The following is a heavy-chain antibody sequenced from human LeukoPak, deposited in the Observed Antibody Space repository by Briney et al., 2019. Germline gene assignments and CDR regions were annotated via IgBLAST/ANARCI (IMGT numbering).Heavy chain of an antibody. CDR2: ISWNSGSI. CDR3: AKETMVRGVIGTPIDY. Sequence: PGRSLRLSCAASGFTFDDYAMHWVRQAPGKGLEWVSGISWNSGSIGYADSVKGRFTISRDNAKNSLYLQMNSLRAEDTALYYCAKETMVRGVIGTPIDYWGRGTLVTVSS. V-gene: IGHV3-9*01. D-gene: IGHD3-10*01. J-gene: IGHJ4*02. CDR1: GFTFDDYA.